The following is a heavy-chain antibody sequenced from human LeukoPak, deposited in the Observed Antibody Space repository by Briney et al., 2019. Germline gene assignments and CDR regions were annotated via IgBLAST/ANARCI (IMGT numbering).Heavy chain of an antibody. CDR2: IYYSGST. Sequence: PSETLSLTCTVSGGSISSNYWSWIRQPPGKGLEWIGYIYYSGSTNYNPSLKSRVTISVDTSKNQFSLKLSSVTAADTAVYYCAREELRVFDYWGQGTLVAVSS. J-gene: IGHJ4*02. V-gene: IGHV4-59*01. CDR3: AREELRVFDY. CDR1: GGSISSNY. D-gene: IGHD3-3*01.